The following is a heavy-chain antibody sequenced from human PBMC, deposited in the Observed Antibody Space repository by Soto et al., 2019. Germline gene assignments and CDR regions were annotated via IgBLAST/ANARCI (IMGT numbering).Heavy chain of an antibody. V-gene: IGHV3-30-3*01. J-gene: IGHJ5*02. D-gene: IGHD6-13*01. CDR1: GFTFSSYA. CDR3: ASSDLAAAGTSFWFDP. Sequence: QVQLVESVGGVVQPGRSLRLSCAASGFTFSSYAMHWVRQAPGKGLEWVAVISYDGSNKYYADSVKGRFTISRDNSKNTLYLQMNSLRAEDTAVYYCASSDLAAAGTSFWFDPWGQGTLVTVSS. CDR2: ISYDGSNK.